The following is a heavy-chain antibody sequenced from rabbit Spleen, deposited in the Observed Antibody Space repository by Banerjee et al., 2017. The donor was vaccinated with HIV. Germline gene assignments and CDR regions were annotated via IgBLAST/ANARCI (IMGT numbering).Heavy chain of an antibody. CDR1: GFSFSTTYY. D-gene: IGHD4-2*01. CDR2: GYPDGST. V-gene: IGHV1S40*01. Sequence: QSLEESGGDMVKPGASLTLTCTASGFSFSTTYYICWVRQAPGKGLEWIGCGYPDGSTYYANWVNGRFTISRENTQNTVSLQMHSLTAADTATYFCVRDQAGDAGYGPYYFNLWGPGTLVTVS. J-gene: IGHJ4*01. CDR3: VRDQAGDAGYGPYYFNL.